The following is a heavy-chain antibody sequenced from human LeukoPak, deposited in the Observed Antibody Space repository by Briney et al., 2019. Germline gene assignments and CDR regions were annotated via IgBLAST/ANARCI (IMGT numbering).Heavy chain of an antibody. J-gene: IGHJ4*02. Sequence: GGSLRLSCAASGFTFSSHWMSWVRQAPGKGLEWVANIKQDGSEKYYVDSVKGRFTISRDNAKNLLYLQMNSLRAEDTAVYYCASQLQWLPSFDYWGQGTLVTVSS. CDR1: GFTFSSHW. V-gene: IGHV3-7*03. CDR2: IKQDGSEK. D-gene: IGHD6-19*01. CDR3: ASQLQWLPSFDY.